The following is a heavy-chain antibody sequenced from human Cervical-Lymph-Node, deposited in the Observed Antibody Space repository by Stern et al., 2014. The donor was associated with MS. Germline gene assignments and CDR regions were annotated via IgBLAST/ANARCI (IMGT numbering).Heavy chain of an antibody. CDR1: GGAINSFD. CDR2: IIPILGTA. J-gene: IGHJ4*02. CDR3: ARHQAGIAGN. D-gene: IGHD6-13*01. V-gene: IGHV1-69*01. Sequence: VQLGQSGAEVKKPGSSVKVSCKASGGAINSFDISWVRQAPGQGPEWLGDIIPILGTANFSQKFQGRVSFTADDSTNTAYMELSSLRSDDTAVYYCARHQAGIAGNWGQGTLVIVSS.